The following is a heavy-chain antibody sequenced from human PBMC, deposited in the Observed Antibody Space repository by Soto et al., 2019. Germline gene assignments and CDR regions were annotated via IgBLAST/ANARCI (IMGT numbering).Heavy chain of an antibody. V-gene: IGHV4-61*01. J-gene: IGHJ4*02. D-gene: IGHD6-19*01. CDR3: ARVSSGWYYFDY. CDR2: MYNSGST. CDR1: GGSVSSGSYY. Sequence: SETLSLTCTASGGSVSSGSYYWSWIRQPPGKGLEWIGYMYNSGSTNYNPSLKSRVIISVDTSKNQFSLKLSSVTAADTAVYYCARVSSGWYYFDYWGQGILATVSS.